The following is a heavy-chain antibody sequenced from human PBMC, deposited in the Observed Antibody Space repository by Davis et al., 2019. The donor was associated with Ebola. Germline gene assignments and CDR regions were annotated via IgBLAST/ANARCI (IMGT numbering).Heavy chain of an antibody. CDR3: ARAGYGDYGLYYYGMDV. CDR1: GGSISSYY. V-gene: IGHV4-59*01. J-gene: IGHJ6*04. D-gene: IGHD4-17*01. CDR2: IYYSGST. Sequence: SETLSLTCAVYGGSISSYYWSWIRQPPGKGLEWIGYIYYSGSTNYNPSLKSRVTISVDTSKNQFSLKLSSVTAADTAVYYCARAGYGDYGLYYYGMDVWGKGTTVTVSS.